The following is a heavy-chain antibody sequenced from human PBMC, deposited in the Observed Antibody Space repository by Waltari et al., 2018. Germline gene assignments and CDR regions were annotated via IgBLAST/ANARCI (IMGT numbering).Heavy chain of an antibody. V-gene: IGHV4-39*07. CDR2: VYYSGGT. D-gene: IGHD5-18*01. J-gene: IGHJ4*02. CDR3: AAEPYSYGYFNY. Sequence: QLQLQESGPGLVKPSETLSLTCTVSGGSISSSNSYWGWIRQPPGKGLEWIGSVYYSGGTYYNASLMSRVTISVDRSKNQFSLRLTSVTVADTATYYCAAEPYSYGYFNYWGQGTLVTVSA. CDR1: GGSISSSNSY.